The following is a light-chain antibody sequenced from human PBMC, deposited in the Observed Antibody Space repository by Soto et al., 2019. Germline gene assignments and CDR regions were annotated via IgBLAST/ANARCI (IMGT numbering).Light chain of an antibody. CDR1: QSVLYGGNSLTH. V-gene: IGKV4-1*01. J-gene: IGKJ2*02. CDR2: WAS. Sequence: DRVMTQSPDSLAVSLGERATINCKCSQSVLYGGNSLTHLAWYQQKPGQPPKLIISWASTRESGVPDRFSGSGSGTDFTLSISSLQAEDVAVYYCQQYYSRPCNFGQGTKLEI. CDR3: QQYYSRPCN.